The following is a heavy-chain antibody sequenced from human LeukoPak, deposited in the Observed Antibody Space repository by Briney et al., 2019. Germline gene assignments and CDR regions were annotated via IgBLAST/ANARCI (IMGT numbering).Heavy chain of an antibody. D-gene: IGHD3-9*01. J-gene: IGHJ5*02. CDR2: INPNSGGT. CDR3: AREVSSLFCFDP. CDR1: GYTFTGYY. V-gene: IGHV1-2*02. Sequence: ASVKVTCKASGYTFTGYYMHWVRQAPGQGLEWMGWINPNSGGTNYAQKFQGRVTMTRDTSISTAYMELSRLRSDDTAVYYCAREVSSLFCFDPWGQGTLVTVSS.